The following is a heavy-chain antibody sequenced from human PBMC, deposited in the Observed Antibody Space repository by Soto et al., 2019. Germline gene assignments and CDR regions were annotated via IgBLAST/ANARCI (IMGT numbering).Heavy chain of an antibody. J-gene: IGHJ5*02. CDR1: GASISSYL. CDR2: IHVSGDT. Sequence: SETLSLTCTVSGASISSYLWGWIRQPAGKGLEWIGRIHVSGDTNYNPSLRSRVSMSVDTSMNQFSLRLSSVTAADTAMYFCAREEYSSSWYNRLDPWGQGTQVTVSS. D-gene: IGHD6-13*01. CDR3: AREEYSSSWYNRLDP. V-gene: IGHV4-4*07.